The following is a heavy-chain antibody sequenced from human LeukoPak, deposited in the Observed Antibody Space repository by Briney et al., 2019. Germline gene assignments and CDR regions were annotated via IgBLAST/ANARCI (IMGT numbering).Heavy chain of an antibody. CDR2: ISSSSSYI. V-gene: IGHV3-21*01. CDR3: ARVPYSGSYAPIIFDY. Sequence: PGGSLRLSCAASGFTFSSYSMNWVRQAPGKGLEWVSSISSSSSYIYYADSVKGRFTISRDNAKNSLYLQMNSLRAEDTAVYYCARVPYSGSYAPIIFDYWGQGTLVTVSS. D-gene: IGHD1-26*01. J-gene: IGHJ4*02. CDR1: GFTFSSYS.